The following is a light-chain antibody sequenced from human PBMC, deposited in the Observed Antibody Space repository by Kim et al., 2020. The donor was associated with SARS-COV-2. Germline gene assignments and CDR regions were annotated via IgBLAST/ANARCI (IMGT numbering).Light chain of an antibody. Sequence: EIVLTQSPATLSLSPGERATLSCRASQSVSSSLAWYQQKPGQAPRLLIYDASNRATSIPARFSGSGSGTDFTLTISSLEPEDFAVYYCQQRSNWPPTFGPGTKVDIK. CDR3: QQRSNWPPT. J-gene: IGKJ3*01. CDR1: QSVSSS. V-gene: IGKV3-11*01. CDR2: DAS.